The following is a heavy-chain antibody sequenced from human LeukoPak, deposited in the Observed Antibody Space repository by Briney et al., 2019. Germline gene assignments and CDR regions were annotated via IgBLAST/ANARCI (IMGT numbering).Heavy chain of an antibody. CDR3: ARGGAVAGTRYFQH. Sequence: GASVKVSCKASGDTFSSYGISWVRQAPGQGLEWMGWISAYNGNTNYAQKLQGRVTLTTDTSTSTAYMELRSLRSDDTAVYYCARGGAVAGTRYFQHWGQGTLVTVSS. CDR2: ISAYNGNT. D-gene: IGHD6-19*01. J-gene: IGHJ1*01. V-gene: IGHV1-18*01. CDR1: GDTFSSYG.